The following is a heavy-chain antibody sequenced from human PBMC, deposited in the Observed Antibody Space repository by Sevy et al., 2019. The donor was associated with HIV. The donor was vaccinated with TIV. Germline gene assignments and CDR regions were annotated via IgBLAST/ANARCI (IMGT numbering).Heavy chain of an antibody. CDR2: IYYSGTT. Sequence: SETLSLICTVSGGSISSDYYWGWIRQPPGKGLEWIGTIYYSGTTYYSPSLRSRLTISVDTSKNQFSLRLSSVSAEDTAVYYCASIKIFGALSENFDNWGQGTLVTVSS. D-gene: IGHD3-3*01. CDR1: GGSISSDYY. V-gene: IGHV4-39*01. J-gene: IGHJ4*02. CDR3: ASIKIFGALSENFDN.